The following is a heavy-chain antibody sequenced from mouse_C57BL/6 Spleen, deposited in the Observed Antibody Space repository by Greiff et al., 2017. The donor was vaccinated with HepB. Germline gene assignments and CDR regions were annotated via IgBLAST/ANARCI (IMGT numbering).Heavy chain of an antibody. J-gene: IGHJ2*01. CDR2: IDPSDSYT. CDR1: GYTFTSYW. CDR3: ARRYYGSPGY. V-gene: IGHV1-50*01. D-gene: IGHD1-1*01. Sequence: QVQLKQPGAELVKPGASVKLSCKASGYTFTSYWMQWVKQRPGQGLEWIGEIDPSDSYTNYNQKFKGKATLTVDTSSSTAYMQLSSLTSEDSAVYYCARRYYGSPGYWGQGTTLTVSS.